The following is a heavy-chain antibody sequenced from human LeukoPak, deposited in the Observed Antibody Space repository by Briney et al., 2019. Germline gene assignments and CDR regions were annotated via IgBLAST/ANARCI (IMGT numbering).Heavy chain of an antibody. Sequence: ASVKVSCKASGYTFTGHFIQWVRQAPGQGPEWMGRIDPNDGGTNYAQKFQGRVTMTRDTSISTAYMKLSSLRSDDTAVYYCARGSDSGTPRWFDPWGQGTLATVSS. D-gene: IGHD1-26*01. CDR1: GYTFTGHF. CDR2: IDPNDGGT. V-gene: IGHV1-2*06. J-gene: IGHJ5*02. CDR3: ARGSDSGTPRWFDP.